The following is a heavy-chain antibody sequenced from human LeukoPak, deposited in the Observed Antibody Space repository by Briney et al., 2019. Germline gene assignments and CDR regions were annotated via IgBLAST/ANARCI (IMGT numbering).Heavy chain of an antibody. CDR1: GYTFTGYY. CDR2: INPNSGGT. CDR3: ARLDCSSTSCYEANWFDP. J-gene: IGHJ5*02. D-gene: IGHD2-2*01. V-gene: IGHV1-2*02. Sequence: GASVRVSCKASGYTFTGYYMHWVRQGPGQGLEWMGWINPNSGGTNYAQKFQGRVTMTRDASISTAYMELSRLRSDDTAVYYCARLDCSSTSCYEANWFDPWGQGTLVTVSS.